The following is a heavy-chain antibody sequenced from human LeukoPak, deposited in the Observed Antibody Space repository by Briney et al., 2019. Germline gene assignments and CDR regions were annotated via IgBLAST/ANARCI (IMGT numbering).Heavy chain of an antibody. D-gene: IGHD6-19*01. CDR3: ASETRVGYSSGWYGKVDY. CDR2: INAGNGNT. CDR1: GYTFTSYA. J-gene: IGHJ4*02. V-gene: IGHV1-3*01. Sequence: ASVKVSCKASGYTFTSYAMHWVRQAPGQRLEWMGWINAGNGNTKCSQKFQGRVTITRDTSASTAYMELSSLRSEDTAVYYCASETRVGYSSGWYGKVDYWGQGTLVTVSS.